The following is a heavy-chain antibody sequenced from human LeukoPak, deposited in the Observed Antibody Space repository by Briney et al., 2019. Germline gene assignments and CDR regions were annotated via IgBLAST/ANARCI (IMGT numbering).Heavy chain of an antibody. CDR3: ARDRSMIVVVITPGDAFDI. D-gene: IGHD3-22*01. J-gene: IGHJ3*02. Sequence: PSETLSLTCTVPGGSISSYHWTWIRQPPAKGLEWIRHIHYSGSTNYNPSLKSRVTTSLDTSKNQVSLELRSVNAADTAVYYCARDRSMIVVVITPGDAFDIWGQGTMVTVSS. CDR1: GGSISSYH. CDR2: IHYSGST. V-gene: IGHV4-59*01.